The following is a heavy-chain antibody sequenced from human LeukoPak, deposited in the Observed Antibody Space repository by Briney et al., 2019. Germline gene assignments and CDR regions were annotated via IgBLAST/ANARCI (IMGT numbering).Heavy chain of an antibody. CDR1: GFTFSSYS. J-gene: IGHJ5*02. CDR2: INHSGST. CDR3: ARVPIVVVPAAIPSRWFDP. Sequence: GSLRLSCAASGFTFSSYSMNWVRQPPGKGLEWIGEINHSGSTNYNPSLKSRVTISVDTSKNQFSLKLSSVTAADTAVYYCARVPIVVVPAAIPSRWFDPWGQGTLVTVSS. D-gene: IGHD2-2*01. V-gene: IGHV4-34*01.